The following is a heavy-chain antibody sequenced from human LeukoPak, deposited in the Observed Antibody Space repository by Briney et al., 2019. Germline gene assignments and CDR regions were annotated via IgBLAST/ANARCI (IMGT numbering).Heavy chain of an antibody. D-gene: IGHD5-12*01. CDR2: ITGEGDIT. Sequence: GGSLRLSCAASGFTFGDYAMHWVRQPPGKGLEWLSLITGEGDITYHADSVKGRFTISRDNNENSLYLQMNSLRTEDTALYYCAKDIPTGGYVFDSWGQGTLVIVS. CDR1: GFTFGDYA. J-gene: IGHJ4*02. V-gene: IGHV3-43*02. CDR3: AKDIPTGGYVFDS.